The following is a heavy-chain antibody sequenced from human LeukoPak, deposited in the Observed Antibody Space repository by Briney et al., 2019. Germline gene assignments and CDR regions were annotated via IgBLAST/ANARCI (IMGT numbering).Heavy chain of an antibody. Sequence: SETLSLTCTVSGGSISSSSYYWGWIRQPPGKGLEWIGSIYYSGSTYYNPSLKSRVTISVVTSKNQFSLKLSSVTAADTAVYYCARLGAGLFDYWGQGTLVTVSS. CDR3: ARLGAGLFDY. J-gene: IGHJ4*02. D-gene: IGHD1-26*01. V-gene: IGHV4-39*01. CDR1: GGSISSSSYY. CDR2: IYYSGST.